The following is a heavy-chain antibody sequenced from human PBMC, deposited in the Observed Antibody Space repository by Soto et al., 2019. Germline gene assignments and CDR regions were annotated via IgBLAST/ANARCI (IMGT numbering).Heavy chain of an antibody. V-gene: IGHV3-30*18. Sequence: GGSLRLSCAASGFTFSSYGIQWFRQAPGKGLEWVALISDDGTNKYYANSVKGRFTISRNNSNNTVYLQMNSLRPEDTAVYQCAKARYGQLWLENYGLDVWGQGTTVTVSS. CDR3: AKARYGQLWLENYGLDV. J-gene: IGHJ6*02. CDR1: GFTFSSYG. CDR2: ISDDGTNK. D-gene: IGHD5-18*01.